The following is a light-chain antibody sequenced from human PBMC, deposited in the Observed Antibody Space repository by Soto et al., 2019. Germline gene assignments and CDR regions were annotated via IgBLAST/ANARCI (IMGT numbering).Light chain of an antibody. V-gene: IGLV2-14*01. CDR1: TSDVGRYKF. J-gene: IGLJ3*02. CDR3: AAWDARVSGWV. CDR2: EVS. Sequence: QSVLTQPASVSGSPGQSITLSCTGTTSDVGRYKFVSWYQQHPAKAPKLLIYEVSNRPSGVSSRFSGSKSGNTASLTISGLQTEDEADYYCAAWDARVSGWVFGGGTKLTVL.